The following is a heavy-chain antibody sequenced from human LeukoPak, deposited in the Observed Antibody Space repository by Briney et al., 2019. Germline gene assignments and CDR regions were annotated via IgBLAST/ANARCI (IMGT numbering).Heavy chain of an antibody. V-gene: IGHV1-69*13. CDR1: GGSFGNYA. J-gene: IGHJ4*02. D-gene: IGHD3-10*01. Sequence: GASVKVSCKASGGSFGNYAINWVRQAPGQGLEWVGGIIPVFDVTNYAQRFQDRVTITADDATSIVYMDLSGLRSEDSAVFYCASSTPYGSGSIGGYWGQGTLVTVSS. CDR2: IIPVFDVT. CDR3: ASSTPYGSGSIGGY.